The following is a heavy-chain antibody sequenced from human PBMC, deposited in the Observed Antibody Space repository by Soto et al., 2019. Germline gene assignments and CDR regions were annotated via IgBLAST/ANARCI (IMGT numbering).Heavy chain of an antibody. CDR1: GFTFDDYA. V-gene: IGHV3-9*01. CDR2: ISWNSGSI. D-gene: IGHD3-10*01. CDR3: AKDDRAYYGSGSRFDP. J-gene: IGHJ5*02. Sequence: EVQLVESGGGLVQPGRSLRLSCAASGFTFDDYAMHWVRQAPGKGLEWVSGISWNSGSIGYADSVKGRFTISRDNAKNSLYLQMNSLRAEDTALYYCAKDDRAYYGSGSRFDPWGQGTLVTVSS.